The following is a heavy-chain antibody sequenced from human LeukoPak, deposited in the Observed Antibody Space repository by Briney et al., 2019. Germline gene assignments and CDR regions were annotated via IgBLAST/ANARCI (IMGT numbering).Heavy chain of an antibody. D-gene: IGHD3-10*01. CDR2: IYYSGST. Sequence: SETLSLTCTVSGGSISSSSYYWGWIRQPPGKGLEWIGYIYYSGSTNYNPSLKSRVTISVDTSKNQFSLKLSSVTAADTAVYYCARQWFGDGPPDYWGQGTLVTVSS. CDR1: GGSISSSSYY. J-gene: IGHJ4*02. CDR3: ARQWFGDGPPDY. V-gene: IGHV4-61*05.